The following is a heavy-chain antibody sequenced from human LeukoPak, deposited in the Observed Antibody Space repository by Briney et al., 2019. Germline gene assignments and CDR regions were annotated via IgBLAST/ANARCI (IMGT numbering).Heavy chain of an antibody. Sequence: SETLSLTCAVYGGSFRGYYWSWIRQPPGKGLEWIGEINHSGSTNYNPSLKSRVTISVDTSKNQFSLKLSSVTAADTAVYYCARCTRRVAGTGRYYFDYWGQGTLVTVSS. CDR1: GGSFRGYY. CDR3: ARCTRRVAGTGRYYFDY. J-gene: IGHJ4*02. V-gene: IGHV4-34*01. D-gene: IGHD6-19*01. CDR2: INHSGST.